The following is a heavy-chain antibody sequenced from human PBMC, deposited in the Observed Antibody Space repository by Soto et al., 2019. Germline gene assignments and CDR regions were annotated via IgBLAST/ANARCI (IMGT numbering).Heavy chain of an antibody. J-gene: IGHJ4*02. CDR2: INSDGSST. CDR1: GFTFSSYW. CDR3: ARTTIFGVAKDY. Sequence: GGSLRLSCAASGFTFSSYWMHWVRQAPGKGLVWVSRINSDGSSTSYADSVKGRFTISRDNAKNTLYLQMNSLRAEDTAVYYCARTTIFGVAKDYWGQGTLVTVSS. D-gene: IGHD3-3*01. V-gene: IGHV3-74*01.